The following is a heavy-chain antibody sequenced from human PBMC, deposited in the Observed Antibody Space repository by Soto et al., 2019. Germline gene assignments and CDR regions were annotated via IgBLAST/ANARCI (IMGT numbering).Heavy chain of an antibody. Sequence: QVQLQQSGPGLVKPSQTLSLTCAISGDSVSTYSATWDWIRQSPSRGLEWLGRTYYRSKWDYDYAASVKGRININPDTSNNQVSLHLDSVTPDDTAVYYCARLIGNSWLDSWGQGTLVTVSS. CDR2: TYYRSKWDY. CDR3: ARLIGNSWLDS. CDR1: GDSVSTYSAT. D-gene: IGHD2-8*01. J-gene: IGHJ5*01. V-gene: IGHV6-1*01.